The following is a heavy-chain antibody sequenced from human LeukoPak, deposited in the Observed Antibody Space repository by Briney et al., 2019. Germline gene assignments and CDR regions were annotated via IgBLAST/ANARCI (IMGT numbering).Heavy chain of an antibody. CDR2: INSDGSST. J-gene: IGHJ3*02. Sequence: GGSLRLSCAASGFTFSSYWMHWVRQAPGKGLVWVSRINSDGSSTSYADSVKGRFTISRDNAKNTLYLQMNSLRAEDTAVYYCASDRRGSYYGAFDIWGQGTMVTVSS. V-gene: IGHV3-74*01. CDR3: ASDRRGSYYGAFDI. D-gene: IGHD1-26*01. CDR1: GFTFSSYW.